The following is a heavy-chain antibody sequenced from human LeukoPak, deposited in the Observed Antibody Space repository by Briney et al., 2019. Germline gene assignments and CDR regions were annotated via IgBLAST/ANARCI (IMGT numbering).Heavy chain of an antibody. CDR3: AKDLSNGILALNYFDY. J-gene: IGHJ4*02. CDR2: IFNGGST. V-gene: IGHV3-53*01. D-gene: IGHD1-26*01. CDR1: GFALSSNH. Sequence: GGSLRLSCAAPGFALSSNHMKWVRQAPGKGLEWVSVIFNGGSTYYADSVKGRFTISRDNSKNTLYLQMNSLRAEDTAVYYCAKDLSNGILALNYFDYWGQGTLVTVS.